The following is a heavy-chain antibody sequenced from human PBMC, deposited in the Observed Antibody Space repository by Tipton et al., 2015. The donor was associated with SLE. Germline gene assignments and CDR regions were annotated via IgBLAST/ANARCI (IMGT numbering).Heavy chain of an antibody. Sequence: TLSLTCTVSGGSISINYWSWIRQPPGEGLEWIGYIYYTWSTNYNPPLKSRVTISVDTSKNPFSLKLSSVTAADTAVYYCARMAAGKLPFDYWGQGTLVTVAS. D-gene: IGHD6-13*01. CDR3: ARMAAGKLPFDY. CDR2: IYYTWST. V-gene: IGHV4-59*01. J-gene: IGHJ4*02. CDR1: GGSISINY.